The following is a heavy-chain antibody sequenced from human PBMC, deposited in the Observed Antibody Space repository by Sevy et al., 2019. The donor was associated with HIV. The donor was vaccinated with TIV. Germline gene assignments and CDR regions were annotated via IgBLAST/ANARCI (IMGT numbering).Heavy chain of an antibody. D-gene: IGHD2-2*01. CDR3: ARYCSSTSCYAPPFDY. Sequence: GSMKVSCKASGYTFTDYYMHWVRQAPGQGLEWMGRINPKSGGTNYAQKFQGRVTMTRDTSISTAYMELSRLRSDDTAVYYCARYCSSTSCYAPPFDYWGQGTLVTVSS. V-gene: IGHV1-2*06. CDR1: GYTFTDYY. CDR2: INPKSGGT. J-gene: IGHJ4*02.